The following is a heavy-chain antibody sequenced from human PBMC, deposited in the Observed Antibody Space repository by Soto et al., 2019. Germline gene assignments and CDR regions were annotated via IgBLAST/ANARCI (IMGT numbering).Heavy chain of an antibody. Sequence: QVQLVDSGGGVVQPGRSLRLSCAASGFTFTNYGMHWVRQAPGKGLEWVAFISYDGSNKYYADSVKGRFTISRDNSENTLYLQMNSLRAEDTAVYYCAKESRGGNSGGHFDYWGQGTLVTVSS. D-gene: IGHD2-21*02. CDR3: AKESRGGNSGGHFDY. V-gene: IGHV3-30*18. CDR1: GFTFTNYG. J-gene: IGHJ4*02. CDR2: ISYDGSNK.